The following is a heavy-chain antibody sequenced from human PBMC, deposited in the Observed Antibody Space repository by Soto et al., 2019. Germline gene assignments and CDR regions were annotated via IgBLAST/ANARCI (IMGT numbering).Heavy chain of an antibody. D-gene: IGHD5-12*01. CDR2: IYPSGST. Sequence: TLSLTCTVSGGSISNAAYSWSWIRQPPGKGLEWIGYIYPSGSTSFNPSLESRVAMSVDTSKNHFSLNLSSVTAADMAVYYCAREGSYSAYNFAHGIQLWSFDFWGQGALVTVSS. V-gene: IGHV4-30-2*01. CDR3: AREGSYSAYNFAHGIQLWSFDF. J-gene: IGHJ4*02. CDR1: GGSISNAAYS.